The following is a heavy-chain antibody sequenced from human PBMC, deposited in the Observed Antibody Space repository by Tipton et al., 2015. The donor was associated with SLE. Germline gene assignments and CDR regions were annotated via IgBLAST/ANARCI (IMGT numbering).Heavy chain of an antibody. V-gene: IGHV4-31*03. CDR2: IYYSGST. Sequence: TLSLTCTVSGGSISSGGYHWSWIRQHPGKGLEWIGYIYYSGSTYYNPSLKSRVTISVDTSKNQFSLKLSSVTAADTAVYYCARVERAARGFDYWGQGTLVTVSS. J-gene: IGHJ4*02. D-gene: IGHD6-13*01. CDR1: GGSISSGGYH. CDR3: ARVERAARGFDY.